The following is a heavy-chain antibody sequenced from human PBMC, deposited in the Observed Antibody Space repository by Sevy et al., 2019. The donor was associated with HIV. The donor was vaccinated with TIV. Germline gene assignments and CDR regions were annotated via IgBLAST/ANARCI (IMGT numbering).Heavy chain of an antibody. CDR3: ARDLVMVTGFDP. D-gene: IGHD3-22*01. CDR1: GYTFTSYY. Sequence: ASVKVSCKASGYTFTSYYIHWVRQAPGQGLEWMGVINPSSGRTTYAQKFQGRITMTRDTSTSIVYMELSSLRSEDTALYYCARDLVMVTGFDPWGQGTLVTVSS. J-gene: IGHJ5*02. V-gene: IGHV1-46*01. CDR2: INPSSGRT.